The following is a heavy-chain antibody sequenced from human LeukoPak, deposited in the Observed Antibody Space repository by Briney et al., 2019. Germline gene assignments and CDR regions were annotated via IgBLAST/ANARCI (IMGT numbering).Heavy chain of an antibody. D-gene: IGHD3-10*01. CDR3: ARVGYTYGHRDAFDI. V-gene: IGHV1-18*01. Sequence: ASAKVSCKTSGYTFTNYDISWVRQTPGQGLEWMGWISAYNGNTNYAQKFQGRVTITTDISTSTAYMELRSLRSDDTAVYYCARVGYTYGHRDAFDIWGQGTTVTVSS. J-gene: IGHJ3*02. CDR2: ISAYNGNT. CDR1: GYTFTNYD.